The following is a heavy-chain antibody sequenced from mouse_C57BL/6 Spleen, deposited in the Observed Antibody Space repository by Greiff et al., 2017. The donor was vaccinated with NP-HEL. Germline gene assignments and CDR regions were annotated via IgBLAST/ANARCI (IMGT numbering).Heavy chain of an antibody. CDR2: IYPGNSDT. CDR3: TRSVDYYGSSPYWYFDV. Sequence: VQLQQSGTVLARPGASVKMSCKTSGYTFTSYWMHWVKQRPGQGLEWIGAIYPGNSDTSYNQKFKGKAKLTAVTSASTAYMERSSLTNADSAVYYCTRSVDYYGSSPYWYFDVWGTGTTVTVSS. V-gene: IGHV1-5*01. D-gene: IGHD1-1*01. CDR1: GYTFTSYW. J-gene: IGHJ1*03.